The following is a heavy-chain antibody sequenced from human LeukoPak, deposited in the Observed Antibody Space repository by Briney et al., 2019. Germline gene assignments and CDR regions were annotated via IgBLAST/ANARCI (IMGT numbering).Heavy chain of an antibody. V-gene: IGHV4-34*01. CDR1: GGSFSGYY. J-gene: IGHJ5*02. CDR2: INHSGST. Sequence: PSETLSLTCAVYGGSFSGYYWSWIRQPPGKGLEWIGEINHSGSTNYNPSLKSGVTISVETSKNQFSLKLSSVTAADTAVYYCARVWRMGSSSWYLNGPPNWFDPWGQGTLVTVSS. D-gene: IGHD6-13*01. CDR3: ARVWRMGSSSWYLNGPPNWFDP.